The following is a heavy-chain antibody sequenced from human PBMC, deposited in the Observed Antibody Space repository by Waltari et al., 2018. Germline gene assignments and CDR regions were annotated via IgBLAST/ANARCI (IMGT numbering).Heavy chain of an antibody. CDR2: IYYSGST. J-gene: IGHJ4*02. CDR1: GGSISSSSYY. D-gene: IGHD6-13*01. Sequence: QLQLQESGPGLVKPSETLSLTCTVSGGSISSSSYYWGWIRPPPGKGLEWIGSIYYSGSTYYNPSLKSRVTISVDTSKNQFSLKLSSVTAADTAVYYCARGWYSSSWYYFDYWGQGTLVTVSS. CDR3: ARGWYSSSWYYFDY. V-gene: IGHV4-39*01.